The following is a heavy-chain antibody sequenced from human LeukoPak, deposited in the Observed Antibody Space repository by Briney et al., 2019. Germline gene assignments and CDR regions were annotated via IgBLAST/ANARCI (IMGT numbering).Heavy chain of an antibody. CDR1: GFTFGDYY. J-gene: IGHJ4*02. V-gene: IGHV3-11*04. CDR3: ASGHYYGSGDYFDY. D-gene: IGHD3-10*01. CDR2: ISISGTTI. Sequence: GGSLRLSCAASGFTFGDYYMTWIRQAPGKGLQWVSYISISGTTIFYADSVKGRFTISRDNAKNSLYLQMNSLRAEDTAVYYCASGHYYGSGDYFDYWGQGTLVTVSS.